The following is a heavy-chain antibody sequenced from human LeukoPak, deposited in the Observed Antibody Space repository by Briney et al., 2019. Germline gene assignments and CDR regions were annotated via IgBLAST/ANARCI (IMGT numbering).Heavy chain of an antibody. Sequence: SETLSLTCAVYGGSFSGYYWSWIRQPPGKGLEWIGEINHSGSTNYNPSLKSRVTISVDTSKNQFSLQLNSVTPEDTAVYYCARDYGSGSYYNRGDAFDIWGQGTMVTVSS. CDR1: GGSFSGYY. D-gene: IGHD3-10*01. CDR2: INHSGST. V-gene: IGHV4-34*01. J-gene: IGHJ3*02. CDR3: ARDYGSGSYYNRGDAFDI.